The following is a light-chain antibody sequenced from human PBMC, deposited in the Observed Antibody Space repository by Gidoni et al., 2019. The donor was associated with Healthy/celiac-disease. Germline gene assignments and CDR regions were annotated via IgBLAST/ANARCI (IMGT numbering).Light chain of an antibody. V-gene: IGKV3-20*01. CDR2: GAS. J-gene: IGKJ1*01. CDR1: QSVSSSY. Sequence: EIVLTQSPGTLSLSPGERATLSCRASQSVSSSYLAWYQQKPGQAPRLLIYGASSRATGIPARFSGSGSGTDFTFTISRLEPEDFAVYYCQQYGSSWTFGQGTKVEIK. CDR3: QQYGSSWT.